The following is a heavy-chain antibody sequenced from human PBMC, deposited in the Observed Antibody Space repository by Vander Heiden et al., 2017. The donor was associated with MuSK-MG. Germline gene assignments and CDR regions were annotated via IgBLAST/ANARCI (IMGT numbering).Heavy chain of an antibody. V-gene: IGHV3-30*04. J-gene: IGHJ4*03. CDR3: GRVFSSMVYYFDF. Sequence: QVQLVESGGGVVQPGRSLRLSCAASGFTFSSYAMHWVRQAPGKGLEWVAVISYDGGNKYYADAVKGRFTISRDNSKNTLFLQMNSLRAEDTAVYYCGRVFSSMVYYFDFRGHGPLVTVSS. D-gene: IGHD3-10*01. CDR2: ISYDGGNK. CDR1: GFTFSSYA.